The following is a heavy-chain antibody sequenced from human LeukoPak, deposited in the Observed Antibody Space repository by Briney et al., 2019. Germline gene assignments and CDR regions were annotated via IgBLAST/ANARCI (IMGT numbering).Heavy chain of an antibody. V-gene: IGHV3-23*01. CDR3: AKRAAVAGTHFDY. D-gene: IGHD6-19*01. CDR1: GFTFSSYA. J-gene: IGHJ4*02. CDR2: ISKSGGSI. Sequence: PGGSLRLSCAASGFTFSSYAMSWVRQAPGKGLEWVSAISKSGGSIYYADSVKGRFTISRDNSRNTLYLQMNSLGAEDTAVYYCAKRAAVAGTHFDYWGQGTLVTVSS.